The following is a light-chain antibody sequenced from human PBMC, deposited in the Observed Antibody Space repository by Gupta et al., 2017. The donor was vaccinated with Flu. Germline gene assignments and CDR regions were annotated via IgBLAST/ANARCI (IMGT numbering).Light chain of an antibody. Sequence: DIQMTQSPSSLSASVGDRVTITCRASQSISSYLNWYQQKPGKAPKLLIYAASSLQSGVPSRFSGSGSGKDFTLTISSRQPEDFATYYCQQSDSTPLWTFGQGTKVEIK. V-gene: IGKV1-39*01. CDR1: QSISSY. CDR3: QQSDSTPLWT. J-gene: IGKJ1*01. CDR2: AAS.